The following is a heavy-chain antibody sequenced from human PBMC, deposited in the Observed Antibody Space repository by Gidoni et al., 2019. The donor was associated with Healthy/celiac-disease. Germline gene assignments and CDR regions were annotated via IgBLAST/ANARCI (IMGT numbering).Heavy chain of an antibody. CDR1: GSTFTRYV. CDR3: ARLSIAARPDDY. Sequence: QVQLVQSGAEVKKPGASLKVSCKASGSTFTRYVINWVRQATGQGLEWKGWMNPNSGDTGYAQKFQGRVTMTRNTSISTAYMELSSLRSEDTAVYYCARLSIAARPDDYWGQGTLVTVSS. D-gene: IGHD6-6*01. J-gene: IGHJ4*02. V-gene: IGHV1-8*01. CDR2: MNPNSGDT.